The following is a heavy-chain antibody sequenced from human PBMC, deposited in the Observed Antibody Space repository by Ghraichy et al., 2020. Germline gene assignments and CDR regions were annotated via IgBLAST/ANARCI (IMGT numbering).Heavy chain of an antibody. J-gene: IGHJ4*02. D-gene: IGHD6-19*01. CDR3: ARVKTGSGWYPIDY. CDR1: GFTFSNYE. V-gene: IGHV3-48*03. CDR2: ISNSGNTI. Sequence: GGYLRLSCTASGFTFSNYELNWVRQAPGRGPEWVSYISNSGNTIYYGESVKGRFTMTRDNAKSSLYLQMNSLRVEDTALYYCARVKTGSGWYPIDYWGQGTLVTVSS.